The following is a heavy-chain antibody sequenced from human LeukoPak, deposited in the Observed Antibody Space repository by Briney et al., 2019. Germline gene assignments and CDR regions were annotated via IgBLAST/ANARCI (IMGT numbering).Heavy chain of an antibody. J-gene: IGHJ4*02. Sequence: SETLSLTXAVSGSSITSGYYWGWIRQPPGKGLEWIGSIYHGGTTYYNPSLKSRVTISVDTSKNQFSLKLSSVTAADTAVYYCARGVGYSSGWYFFDYWGQGTLVTVSS. CDR1: GSSITSGYY. CDR2: IYHGGTT. CDR3: ARGVGYSSGWYFFDY. V-gene: IGHV4-38-2*01. D-gene: IGHD6-19*01.